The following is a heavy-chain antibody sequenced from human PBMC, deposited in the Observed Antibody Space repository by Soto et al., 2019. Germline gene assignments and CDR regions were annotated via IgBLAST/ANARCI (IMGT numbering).Heavy chain of an antibody. V-gene: IGHV4-34*01. Sequence: SETLSLTCAVYGGSFSGYYWSWIRQPPGKGLEWIGEINHSGSTNYNPSLKSRVTISVDTSKNQFSLKLSSVTAADTAVYYCARARGEGPYYYYYYGMDVWGQGTTVTVSS. CDR1: GGSFSGYY. D-gene: IGHD3-10*01. CDR2: INHSGST. J-gene: IGHJ6*02. CDR3: ARARGEGPYYYYYYGMDV.